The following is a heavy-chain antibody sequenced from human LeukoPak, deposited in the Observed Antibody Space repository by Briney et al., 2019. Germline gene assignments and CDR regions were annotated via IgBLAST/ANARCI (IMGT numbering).Heavy chain of an antibody. CDR1: GYTFTSYY. CDR3: ARGGAGWYDWFDP. J-gene: IGHJ5*02. CDR2: MNPNSGNT. Sequence: GPSVKVSCKASGYTFTSYYINWVRQATGHGLEWMGWMNPNSGNTGYAQKFQGRVTMTRNTSISTAYMELSSLRSEDTAVYYCARGGAGWYDWFDPWGQGTLVTVSS. D-gene: IGHD6-19*01. V-gene: IGHV1-8*01.